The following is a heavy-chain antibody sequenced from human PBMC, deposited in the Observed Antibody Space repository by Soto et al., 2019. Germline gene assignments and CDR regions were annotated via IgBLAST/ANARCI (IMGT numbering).Heavy chain of an antibody. V-gene: IGHV4-59*01. CDR3: ATEEYDSRTYHNYGMDV. CDR2: IYYSGST. CDR1: GGSISSYY. J-gene: IGHJ6*02. D-gene: IGHD3-22*01. Sequence: QVQLQESGPGLVKPSETLSLTCTVSGGSISSYYWSWIRQPPGKGLEWIGYIYYSGSTNYNPSLKSRVTISVETSKNQSSLTLSSVTAAETAVYYCATEEYDSRTYHNYGMDVWGQGTTVTVSS.